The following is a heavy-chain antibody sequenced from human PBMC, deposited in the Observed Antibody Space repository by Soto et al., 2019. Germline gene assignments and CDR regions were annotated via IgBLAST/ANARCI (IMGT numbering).Heavy chain of an antibody. D-gene: IGHD3-22*01. V-gene: IGHV3-30-3*01. CDR3: ARGRTVRDHYDVDV. CDR1: GFTFSSYS. J-gene: IGHJ4*02. Sequence: QVQLVESGGGVVQPGRSLSLSCAASGFTFSSYSMHWVRQAPGKVLEWVAAMSYDGNSKYFADSVKGRFTISRDNSKNTLSLQMTSLGAEDSAVYYCARGRTVRDHYDVDVWGQGTLVTVSS. CDR2: MSYDGNSK.